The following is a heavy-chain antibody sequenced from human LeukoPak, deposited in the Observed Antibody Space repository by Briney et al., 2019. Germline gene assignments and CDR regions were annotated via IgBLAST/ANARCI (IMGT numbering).Heavy chain of an antibody. D-gene: IGHD6-19*01. CDR2: IYYSGST. CDR1: GGSISSSSYY. J-gene: IGHJ5*02. CDR3: AQEYSSGWYDGFDP. Sequence: SETLSLTCTVSGGSISSSSYYWGWIRQPSGKGLEWIGSIYYSGSTYYNPSLKSRVTISVDTSKNQFSLKLSSVTAADTAVYYCAQEYSSGWYDGFDPWGQGTLVTVSS. V-gene: IGHV4-39*01.